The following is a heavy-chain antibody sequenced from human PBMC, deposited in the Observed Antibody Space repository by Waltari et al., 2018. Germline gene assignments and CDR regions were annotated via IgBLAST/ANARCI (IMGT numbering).Heavy chain of an antibody. J-gene: IGHJ5*02. D-gene: IGHD1-26*01. V-gene: IGHV3-30*02. Sequence: QVQLVESGGGVVQPGGSLRLSCAASGFTFSSYGLHWVRQAPGKGVEWVAFIRYDGSNKYYADSVKGRFTISRDNSKNTLYLQMNSLRAEDTAVYYCAKETAPLTTNWFDPWGQGTLVTVSS. CDR3: AKETAPLTTNWFDP. CDR1: GFTFSSYG. CDR2: IRYDGSNK.